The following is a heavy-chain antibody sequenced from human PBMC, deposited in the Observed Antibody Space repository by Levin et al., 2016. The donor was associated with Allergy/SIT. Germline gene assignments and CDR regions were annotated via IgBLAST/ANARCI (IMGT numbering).Heavy chain of an antibody. D-gene: IGHD1-26*01. J-gene: IGHJ4*02. CDR1: GGSFSGYY. Sequence: SETLSLTCAVYGGSFSGYYWSWIRQPPGKGLEWIVEINHSGSTNYNPSLKSRVTISVDTSKNQFSLKLSSMTAADTAVYYCARFSPLLDAVDHWGQGTLVTVSS. V-gene: IGHV4-34*01. CDR3: ARFSPLLDAVDH. CDR2: INHSGST.